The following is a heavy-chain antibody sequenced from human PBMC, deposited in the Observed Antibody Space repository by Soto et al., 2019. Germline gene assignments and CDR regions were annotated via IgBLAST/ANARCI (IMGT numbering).Heavy chain of an antibody. D-gene: IGHD4-17*01. Sequence: ASVKVSCKASGYTFTSYDINWVRQAPGQGLEWMGWMNPNSGNTGYAQKFQGRVTMTRNTSISTAYMELSSLRSEDTAVYYCARGPDYGDYVHYPDYWGQGTLVTVSS. V-gene: IGHV1-8*01. CDR1: GYTFTSYD. CDR2: MNPNSGNT. CDR3: ARGPDYGDYVHYPDY. J-gene: IGHJ4*02.